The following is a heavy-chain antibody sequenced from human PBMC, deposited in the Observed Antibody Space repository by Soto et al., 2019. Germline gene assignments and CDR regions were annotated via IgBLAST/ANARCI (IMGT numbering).Heavy chain of an antibody. V-gene: IGHV3-30*18. CDR3: AKVSTIAARPYYYYYIDV. CDR2: ISYEGSNK. D-gene: IGHD6-6*01. Sequence: LILSCAASGCAVSSYGMHWVRQAPVKGREWVAVISYEGSNKYYADSVRGRFTISRDNSKNTLYMQMNSLRAEDPAVYYCAKVSTIAARPYYYYYIDVWGKGTSVTVSS. CDR1: GCAVSSYG. J-gene: IGHJ6*03.